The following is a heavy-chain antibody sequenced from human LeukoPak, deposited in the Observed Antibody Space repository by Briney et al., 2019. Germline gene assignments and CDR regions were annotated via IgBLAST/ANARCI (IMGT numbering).Heavy chain of an antibody. D-gene: IGHD3-22*01. V-gene: IGHV3-23*01. J-gene: IGHJ5*02. Sequence: PGGSLRLSCAASGFTFSSYAMSWVRQAPGKGLEWVSAISGSGGSTYYADSVKGRFTISRDSSKNTLYLQMNSLRAEDTAVYYCAKDRAWWLLLLSWGQGTLVTVSS. CDR3: AKDRAWWLLLLS. CDR1: GFTFSSYA. CDR2: ISGSGGST.